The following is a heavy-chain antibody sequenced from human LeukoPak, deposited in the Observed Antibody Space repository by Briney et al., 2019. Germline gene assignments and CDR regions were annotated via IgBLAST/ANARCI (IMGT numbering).Heavy chain of an antibody. CDR3: ARRRRIVGATTPTGGYYFDY. V-gene: IGHV4-34*01. CDR1: GGTFSGYY. Sequence: SETLSLTCAVYGGTFSGYYWSWIRQPPGKGLEWIGEINHSGSTNYNPSLKSRVTISVDTSKNQFSLKLSSVTAADTAVYYCARRRRIVGATTPTGGYYFDYWGQGTLVTVSS. J-gene: IGHJ4*02. CDR2: INHSGST. D-gene: IGHD1-26*01.